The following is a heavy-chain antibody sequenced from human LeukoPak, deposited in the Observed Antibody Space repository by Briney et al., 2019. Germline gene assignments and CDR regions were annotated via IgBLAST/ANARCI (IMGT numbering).Heavy chain of an antibody. CDR1: GYTFTSYG. CDR3: ATKNRDQVITDFYYYYGMDV. Sequence: EASVKVSCKASGYTFTSYGISWVRQAPGQGLEWMGWISAYNGNTNYAQKLQGRVTMTTDTSTSTAYMELRSLRSDDTAVYYCATKNRDQVITDFYYYYGMDVWGQGTTVTVSS. J-gene: IGHJ6*02. D-gene: IGHD3-16*01. CDR2: ISAYNGNT. V-gene: IGHV1-18*01.